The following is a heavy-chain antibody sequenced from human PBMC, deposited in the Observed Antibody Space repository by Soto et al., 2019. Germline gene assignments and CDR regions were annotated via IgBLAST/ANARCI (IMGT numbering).Heavy chain of an antibody. D-gene: IGHD3-22*01. CDR3: DREAYYYDRNGYV. J-gene: IGHJ4*02. Sequence: QVQLQESGPGLVKPSQTLSLTCTVSGAYINSGDYYWHWVRQPPGKGLEWIGYINYSGSTYYNPSLKSRVDISLDANETQFSCMLRYVPAADSAMYFCDREAYYYDRNGYVWGEGTQVTVS. V-gene: IGHV4-30-4*01. CDR1: GAYINSGDYY. CDR2: INYSGST.